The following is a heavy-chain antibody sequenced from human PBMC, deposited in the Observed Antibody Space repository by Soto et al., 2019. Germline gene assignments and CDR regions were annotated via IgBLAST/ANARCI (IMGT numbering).Heavy chain of an antibody. D-gene: IGHD2-15*01. Sequence: EVQLVESGGGLVQPGGSLRLSCAASGFTFSSYWMNWVRQLPGKGLVWVSRINSDGSVTSNADSVKGRFTISRDNAKNTLYLQMNSLRAEDTAVYYCATVVGAPSTYYGMDVWGQGTTVTVSS. J-gene: IGHJ6*02. CDR2: INSDGSVT. CDR1: GFTFSSYW. CDR3: ATVVGAPSTYYGMDV. V-gene: IGHV3-74*01.